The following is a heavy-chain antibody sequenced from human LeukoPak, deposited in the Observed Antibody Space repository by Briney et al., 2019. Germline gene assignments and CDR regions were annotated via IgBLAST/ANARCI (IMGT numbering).Heavy chain of an antibody. CDR1: GFTFSSYS. CDR2: ISSSSSTI. Sequence: GGSLRLSCAASGFTFSSYSMNWVRQAPGKGLEWVSYISSSSSTIYYADSVKGRFTVSRDNAKNSLYLQMNSLRDEDTAVYYCARRPGETYDSSGYYPYYYGMDVWGQGTTVTVSS. CDR3: ARRPGETYDSSGYYPYYYGMDV. J-gene: IGHJ6*02. D-gene: IGHD3-22*01. V-gene: IGHV3-48*02.